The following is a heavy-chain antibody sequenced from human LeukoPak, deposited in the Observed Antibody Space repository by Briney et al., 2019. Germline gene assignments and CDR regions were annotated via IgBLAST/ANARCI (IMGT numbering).Heavy chain of an antibody. D-gene: IGHD5-12*01. CDR3: ARERSGYGYYYGMGV. CDR2: IIPIFGTA. V-gene: IGHV1-69*13. CDR1: GGTFSSHP. Sequence: SVKVSCKASGGTFSSHPISWVRQAPGRGLEWMGGIIPIFGTAHYAQRFQGRVTITADESTSTAYMELSSLKSEDTAIYYCARERSGYGYYYGMGVWGKGTTVTVSS. J-gene: IGHJ6*04.